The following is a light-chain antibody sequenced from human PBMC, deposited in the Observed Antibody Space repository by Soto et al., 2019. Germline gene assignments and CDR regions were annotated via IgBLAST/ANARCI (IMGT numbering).Light chain of an antibody. CDR1: QSVSSY. J-gene: IGKJ4*01. Sequence: EVVLTQSPATLSLSPGERATLSCRASQSVSSYLAWYQQKPGQAPRLLIYDASNRAAGIPARFSGSGSGTTFTLPISSLEPEDFAVYYCQQRRNWPPLTFGGGTKVEIK. V-gene: IGKV3-11*01. CDR2: DAS. CDR3: QQRRNWPPLT.